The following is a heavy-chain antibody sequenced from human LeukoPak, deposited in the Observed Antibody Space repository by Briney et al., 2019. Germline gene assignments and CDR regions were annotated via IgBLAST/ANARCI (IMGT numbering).Heavy chain of an antibody. CDR1: GFTVSSNY. Sequence: PGGSLRLSCAASGFTVSSNYMSWVRQAPGKGLEWVSVIYSGGSTYYADSVKGRFTISRDNSKNTLYLQMNSLRAEDTAVYYCARRGVAGYSYGYYVDYWGQGTLVTVSS. CDR3: ARRGVAGYSYGYYVDY. CDR2: IYSGGST. D-gene: IGHD5-18*01. V-gene: IGHV3-53*01. J-gene: IGHJ4*02.